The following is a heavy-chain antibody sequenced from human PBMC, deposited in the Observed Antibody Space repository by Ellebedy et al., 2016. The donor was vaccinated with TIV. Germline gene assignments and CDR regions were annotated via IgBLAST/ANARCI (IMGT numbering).Heavy chain of an antibody. Sequence: GESLKISCAASGFHFSSYDVNWVRQAPGRGLEWLSYISSSGSTTKYADSVKGRFTISSDNAKNSLYLQMNSLRAEDTAVYYCARDDSSGYPRYFDYWGQGTLVTVSS. CDR2: ISSSGSTT. CDR1: GFHFSSYD. J-gene: IGHJ4*02. V-gene: IGHV3-48*03. CDR3: ARDDSSGYPRYFDY. D-gene: IGHD3-22*01.